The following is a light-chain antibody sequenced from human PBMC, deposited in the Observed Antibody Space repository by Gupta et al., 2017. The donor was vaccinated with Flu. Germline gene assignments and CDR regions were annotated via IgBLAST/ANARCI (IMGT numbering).Light chain of an antibody. CDR2: DDT. CDR3: QVWDSSSDPVV. CDR1: NIGSKS. V-gene: IGLV3-21*02. J-gene: IGLJ2*01. Sequence: SYVLTQPPSVSVAPGQTARIPCGGNNIGSKSVHWYQQKPGQAPVLVVYDDTDRPSGIPGRFSGANSGNTATLTISRVEAGDEADYYCQVWDSSSDPVVFGGGTKLTVL.